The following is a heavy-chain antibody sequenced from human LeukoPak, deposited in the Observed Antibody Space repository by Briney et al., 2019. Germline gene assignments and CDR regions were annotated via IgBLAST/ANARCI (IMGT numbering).Heavy chain of an antibody. Sequence: GGSLRLSCAASGFTFSNYWMSWVRQAPGKGLEWMAFIRYDGNNKYYPDAVKGRFTISRNNSNNTLYLQMNSLRAEDTAVYYCARRSLHHVDYWGQGTLVTVSS. CDR1: GFTFSNYW. J-gene: IGHJ4*02. D-gene: IGHD5-24*01. CDR3: ARRSLHHVDY. CDR2: IRYDGNNK. V-gene: IGHV3-30*02.